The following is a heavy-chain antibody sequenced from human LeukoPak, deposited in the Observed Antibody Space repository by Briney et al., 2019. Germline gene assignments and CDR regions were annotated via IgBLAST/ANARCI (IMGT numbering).Heavy chain of an antibody. V-gene: IGHV3-21*01. J-gene: IGHJ4*02. CDR2: ISSSSSYI. Sequence: GGSLRLSCAASGFTFSSYSMNWVRQAPGKGLEWVSSISSSSSYIYYADSVKGRFTISRDNAKNSLYLQMNSLRAEDTAVYYCARGPYYYDSSGYYYNDYWGQGTLVTASS. CDR1: GFTFSSYS. CDR3: ARGPYYYDSSGYYYNDY. D-gene: IGHD3-22*01.